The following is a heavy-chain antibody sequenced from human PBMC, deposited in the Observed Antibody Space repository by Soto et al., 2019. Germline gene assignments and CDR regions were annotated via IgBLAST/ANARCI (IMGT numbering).Heavy chain of an antibody. CDR3: AGASATVTTYYYYYYYMDV. V-gene: IGHV4-59*08. CDR2: IYYSGST. CDR1: GGSISSYY. D-gene: IGHD4-17*01. J-gene: IGHJ6*03. Sequence: SETLSLTCTVSGGSISSYYWSWIRQPPGKGLEWIGYIYYSGSTNYNPSLKGRVTISVDTSKNQFSLKLSSVTAADTAVYYCAGASATVTTYYYYYYYMDVWGKGTTVTVSS.